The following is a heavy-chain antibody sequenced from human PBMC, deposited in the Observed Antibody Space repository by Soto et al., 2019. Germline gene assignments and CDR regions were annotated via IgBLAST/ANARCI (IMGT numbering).Heavy chain of an antibody. J-gene: IGHJ5*02. CDR3: ARIRGEWYLSNWFDP. V-gene: IGHV4-34*01. D-gene: IGHD3-10*01. CDR2: INHSGST. Sequence: SETLSLTCAVYGGSFSGYYWSWVRQPPGKGLEWIGEINHSGSTNYNPSLKSRVTISVDTSKNQFSLKLSSVTAADTAVYYCARIRGEWYLSNWFDPWGQGTLVTVSS. CDR1: GGSFSGYY.